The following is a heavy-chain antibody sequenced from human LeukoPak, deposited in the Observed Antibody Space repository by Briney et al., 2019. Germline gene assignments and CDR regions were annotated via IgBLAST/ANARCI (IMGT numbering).Heavy chain of an antibody. J-gene: IGHJ4*02. D-gene: IGHD2-2*01. V-gene: IGHV1-18*01. CDR3: AREDTRRGPRGYFDY. CDR1: VYTFTSYG. CDR2: ISGDNGST. Sequence: GASLKVSCKASVYTFTSYGISWVRQAPGQGLEWMGWISGDNGSTNYAQKLQGRVTMTTDTSTSTAYMELRSLRSDGSAIYYCAREDTRRGPRGYFDYWGQGTLVTVSS.